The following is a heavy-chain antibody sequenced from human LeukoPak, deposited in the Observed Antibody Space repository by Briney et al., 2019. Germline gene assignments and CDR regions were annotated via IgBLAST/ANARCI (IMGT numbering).Heavy chain of an antibody. Sequence: GGALRLSCTGSGLNLWTSWMSWVRQSPGKGVEFLANIRYDGTGKNYVVSVKGRFTISRDNPKNSLYLQMDSLRADDTAVYYCARDPDSRSFDSWGQGVLVTVSS. D-gene: IGHD2-15*01. J-gene: IGHJ4*02. V-gene: IGHV3-7*01. CDR2: IRYDGTGK. CDR3: ARDPDSRSFDS. CDR1: GLNLWTSW.